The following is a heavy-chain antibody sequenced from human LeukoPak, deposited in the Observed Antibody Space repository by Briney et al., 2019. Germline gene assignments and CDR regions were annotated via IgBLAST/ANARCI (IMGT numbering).Heavy chain of an antibody. CDR1: GGSFSGYY. V-gene: IGHV4-34*01. D-gene: IGHD6-19*01. CDR3: ARDSSGLDY. Sequence: PSETLSLTCAVYGGSFSGYYLSWIRQPPGKGLEWIGEINHSGSTNYNPSLKSRVTISVDTSKNQFSLKLSSVTAADTAVYYCARDSSGLDYWGQGTLVTVSS. CDR2: INHSGST. J-gene: IGHJ4*02.